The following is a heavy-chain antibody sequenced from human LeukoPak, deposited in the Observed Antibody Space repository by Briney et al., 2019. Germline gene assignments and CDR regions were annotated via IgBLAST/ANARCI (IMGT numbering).Heavy chain of an antibody. CDR1: GFTSSSYA. V-gene: IGHV3-30-3*01. J-gene: IGHJ4*02. CDR2: ISYDGSNK. Sequence: GGSLRLSCAASGFTSSSYAMHWVRQAPGKGLEWVAVISYDGSNKYYADSVKGRFTISRDNSKNTLYLQMNSLRAEDTAVYYCATDGVEMATMFCDYWGQGTLVTVSS. D-gene: IGHD5-24*01. CDR3: ATDGVEMATMFCDY.